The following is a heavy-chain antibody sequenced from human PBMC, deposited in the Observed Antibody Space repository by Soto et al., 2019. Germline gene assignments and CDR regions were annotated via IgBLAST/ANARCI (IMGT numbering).Heavy chain of an antibody. D-gene: IGHD3-9*01. CDR3: AREYFDMLTGFYSHDY. V-gene: IGHV1-3*01. CDR2: INVANGNT. J-gene: IGHJ4*02. Sequence: QVHLVQSGAGVRKPGASVTLSCKTSGYTFTDYAIHWVRQAPGQRPEWMGWINVANGNTKYSPKCQGRVTSTSDTSASTAYMEVSSLRSEDTAVYYCAREYFDMLTGFYSHDYWGQGTLVTVSS. CDR1: GYTFTDYA.